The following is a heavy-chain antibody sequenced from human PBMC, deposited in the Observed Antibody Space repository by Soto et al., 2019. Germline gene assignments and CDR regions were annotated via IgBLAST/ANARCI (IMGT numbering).Heavy chain of an antibody. CDR1: GFTFSSYG. Sequence: GGSLRLSCAASGFTFSSYGMHWVRQAPGKGLEWVSGISWNSGSIGYADTVKGRFTIYSDNANNSLYLQMNSLRAEDTALYYCAKSKYYDFWSGYYSSGLKRQSFGVLDVWGKGTTVTVSS. CDR2: ISWNSGSI. J-gene: IGHJ6*04. CDR3: AKSKYYDFWSGYYSSGLKRQSFGVLDV. V-gene: IGHV3-9*01. D-gene: IGHD3-3*01.